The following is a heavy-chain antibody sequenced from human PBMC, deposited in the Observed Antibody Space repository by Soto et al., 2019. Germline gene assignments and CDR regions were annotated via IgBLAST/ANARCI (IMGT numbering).Heavy chain of an antibody. V-gene: IGHV4-59*01. Sequence: SETLSLTCTVSGGSISSYYWSWIRQPPGKGLEWIGYIYYSGSTNYNPSLKSRVTISVDTSKNQFSLKLSSVTAADTAVYYCARDDPIAVAGARYYGMDVWGQGTTVTVSS. CDR3: ARDDPIAVAGARYYGMDV. J-gene: IGHJ6*02. CDR1: GGSISSYY. D-gene: IGHD6-19*01. CDR2: IYYSGST.